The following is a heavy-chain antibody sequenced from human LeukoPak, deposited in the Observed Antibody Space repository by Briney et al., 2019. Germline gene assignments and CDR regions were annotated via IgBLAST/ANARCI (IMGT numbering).Heavy chain of an antibody. V-gene: IGHV3-23*01. CDR1: GFTLSNYG. J-gene: IGHJ4*02. CDR3: AKRGVVVRVILVGFHKEANYFDS. CDR2: ISDSGGRT. D-gene: IGHD3-10*01. Sequence: GGSLRLSCAVSGFTLSNYGMSWVRQAPGKGLEWVAGISDSGGRTNYADSVKGRFTISRDNAKNTLYLQMNSLRVEDTAVYFCAKRGVVVRVILVGFHKEANYFDSWAQGALVTVSS.